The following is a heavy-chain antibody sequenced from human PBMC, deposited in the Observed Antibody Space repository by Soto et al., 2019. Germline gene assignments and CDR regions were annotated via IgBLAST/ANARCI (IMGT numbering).Heavy chain of an antibody. D-gene: IGHD2-8*01. V-gene: IGHV1-18*01. CDR2: ISAYNGNT. Sequence: QVQLVQSGAEVKKPGASVKVSCKASGYTFTSYGISWVRQAPGQGLDWMGWISAYNGNTNYAQKLQGRVTMTTDTSTSTAYMELRRLRSDDTAVYYCARRIVLMPTHTGTNWFDPWGQGTLVTVSS. CDR3: ARRIVLMPTHTGTNWFDP. CDR1: GYTFTSYG. J-gene: IGHJ5*02.